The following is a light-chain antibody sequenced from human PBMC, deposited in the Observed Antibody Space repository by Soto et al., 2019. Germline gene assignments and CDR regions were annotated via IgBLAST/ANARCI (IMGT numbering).Light chain of an antibody. CDR3: SSYTSSSTLVV. CDR2: EVS. Sequence: QSVLTQPASVSGSPGQSITISCTGTSSDVGGYNYVSWYQQHPGKAPKLMIYEVSNRPSGVSNRFSGTTSGNTASLTISGLQAEDEADYYCSSYTSSSTLVVFGGGTKVTVL. V-gene: IGLV2-14*01. CDR1: SSDVGGYNY. J-gene: IGLJ2*01.